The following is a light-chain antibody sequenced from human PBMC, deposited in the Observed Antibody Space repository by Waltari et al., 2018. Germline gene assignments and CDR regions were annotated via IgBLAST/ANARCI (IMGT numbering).Light chain of an antibody. J-gene: IGKJ1*01. Sequence: VILPQSPATLSLSPGERAPLSCRATQSVSSYFAWYKQKTGQAPRLLIHSSSSRATGIPDRFSGRGSGTEFTLTSSSLEPEDVGVYHCYQHSSGWTFGQGTKVEIK. CDR2: SSS. CDR1: QSVSSY. CDR3: YQHSSGWT. V-gene: IGKV3-11*01.